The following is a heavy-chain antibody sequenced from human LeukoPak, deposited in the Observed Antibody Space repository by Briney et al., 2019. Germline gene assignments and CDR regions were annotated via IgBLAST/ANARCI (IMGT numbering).Heavy chain of an antibody. V-gene: IGHV3-72*01. CDR1: GFTFSGHY. CDR3: GDLGSAGTDH. D-gene: IGHD3-10*01. J-gene: IGHJ4*02. CDR2: IRNKADGYNT. Sequence: PGGSLRLSCAASGFTFSGHYMDWVRQAPGQGLEWVGLIRNKADGYNTIYAASVKGRFTISRDDSKNSVYLQMDSLKTEDTAVYYCGDLGSAGTDHWGQGTLVTVSS.